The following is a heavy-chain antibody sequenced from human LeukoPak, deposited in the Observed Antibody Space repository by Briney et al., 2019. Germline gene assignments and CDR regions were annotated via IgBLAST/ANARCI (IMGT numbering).Heavy chain of an antibody. Sequence: GGSLRLSCAASGFTFSSYSMNWVRQAPGKGLEWVGRIKSKTDGGTTDYAAPVKGRFTISRDDSKNTLYLQMNSLKTEDTAVYYCTTDHGWNYPHYFDYWGQGTLVTVSS. J-gene: IGHJ4*02. CDR3: TTDHGWNYPHYFDY. V-gene: IGHV3-15*01. CDR2: IKSKTDGGTT. CDR1: GFTFSSYS. D-gene: IGHD1-7*01.